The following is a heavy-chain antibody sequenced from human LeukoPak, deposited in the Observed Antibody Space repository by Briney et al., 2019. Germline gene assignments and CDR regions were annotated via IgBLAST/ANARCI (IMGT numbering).Heavy chain of an antibody. V-gene: IGHV3-33*01. CDR3: ARSRGDGITIFGAPRPAFDS. Sequence: PGGSLRLSCAASGFTFSSYGMHWVRQAPGKGLEWVALIWYDGSNKYYADSVKGRLTISRDNSKNTLYLQMNSLRAEDTAVYYCARSRGDGITIFGAPRPAFDSWGQGTLVTVSS. J-gene: IGHJ5*01. CDR1: GFTFSSYG. CDR2: IWYDGSNK. D-gene: IGHD3-3*01.